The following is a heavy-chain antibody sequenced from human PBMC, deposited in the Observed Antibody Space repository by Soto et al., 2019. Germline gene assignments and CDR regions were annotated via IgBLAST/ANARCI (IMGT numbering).Heavy chain of an antibody. J-gene: IGHJ3*02. V-gene: IGHV3-15*01. CDR1: GFTFSNAW. CDR2: IKSRTDGGTT. D-gene: IGHD3-3*01. CDR3: TTDSGPFYDFWSVEGRPPLDALDI. Sequence: PGGSLRLSCAASGFTFSNAWMSWVRQAPGKGLEWVGRIKSRTDGGTTDYAAPVKGRFTISRDDSKNTLYLQMNSLKTEDTAVYYCTTDSGPFYDFWSVEGRPPLDALDIWGQGTMVTVSS.